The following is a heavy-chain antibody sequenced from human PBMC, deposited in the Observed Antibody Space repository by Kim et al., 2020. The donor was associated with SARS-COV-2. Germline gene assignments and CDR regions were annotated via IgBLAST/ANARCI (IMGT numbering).Heavy chain of an antibody. D-gene: IGHD3-22*01. J-gene: IGHJ3*02. Sequence: SVKVSCKASGGTFSSYAISWVRQAPGQGLEWMGGIIPIFGTANYAQKFQGRVTITADESTSTAYMELSSLRSEDTAVYYCARVSYYYDSSGYSYDAFDIWGQGTMVTVSS. CDR1: GGTFSSYA. V-gene: IGHV1-69*13. CDR3: ARVSYYYDSSGYSYDAFDI. CDR2: IIPIFGTA.